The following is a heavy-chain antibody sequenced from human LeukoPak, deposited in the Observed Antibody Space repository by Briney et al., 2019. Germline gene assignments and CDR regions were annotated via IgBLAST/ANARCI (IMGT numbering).Heavy chain of an antibody. CDR2: MNPNSGNT. CDR1: GYTFSSYD. CDR3: ARGSWGYDFGNFDY. Sequence: GASVKVSCKASGYTFSSYDINWVRQATGQGLEWMGWMNPNSGNTGYAQKFQGRVNMTRNTSISTAYMELSSLRSEDTAVYYCARGSWGYDFGNFDYWGQGTLVTVSS. J-gene: IGHJ4*02. D-gene: IGHD5-12*01. V-gene: IGHV1-8*01.